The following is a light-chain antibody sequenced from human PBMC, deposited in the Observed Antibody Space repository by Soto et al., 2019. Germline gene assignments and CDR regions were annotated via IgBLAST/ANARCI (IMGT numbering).Light chain of an antibody. Sequence: QSVLTQPPSVSGAPGQRVTISCTGSSSNIGAGYDVHWYQQLPGTVPKLLIYDNSNRPSGVPDRFSGSKSGTSASLAITGLQAEDEADYYCQSYDRSLSGSRVFGTGTKLTVL. CDR2: DNS. CDR3: QSYDRSLSGSRV. J-gene: IGLJ1*01. CDR1: SSNIGAGYD. V-gene: IGLV1-40*01.